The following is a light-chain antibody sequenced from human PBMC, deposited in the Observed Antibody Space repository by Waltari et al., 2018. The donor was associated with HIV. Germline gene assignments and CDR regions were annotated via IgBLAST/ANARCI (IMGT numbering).Light chain of an antibody. CDR2: RNN. CDR1: SSNIGSYY. Sequence: QSVLTQPPSASGTPGQRVTISCSGSSSNIGSYYVYWYQQLPGTAPKLLIYRNNHRPSGVPDRFSGSKSGTSASLAISGLRSEDEADYYCAAWDGSLSGVVFGGGTKLTVL. CDR3: AAWDGSLSGVV. J-gene: IGLJ2*01. V-gene: IGLV1-47*01.